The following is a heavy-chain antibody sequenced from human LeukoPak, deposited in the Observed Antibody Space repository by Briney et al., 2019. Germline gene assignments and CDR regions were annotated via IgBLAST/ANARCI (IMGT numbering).Heavy chain of an antibody. CDR3: AKGVYYYDSSGYYRQSPSYYYYGMDV. V-gene: IGHV3-23*01. CDR2: ISGSGGST. CDR1: GFTFSSYA. D-gene: IGHD3-22*01. Sequence: PGGSLRLSCAASGFTFSSYAMSWVRQAPGKGLEWVSAISGSGGSTYYADSVKGRFTISRDNSKNTLYLQMNSLRAEDTAVYYCAKGVYYYDSSGYYRQSPSYYYYGMDVWGQGTTVTVSS. J-gene: IGHJ6*02.